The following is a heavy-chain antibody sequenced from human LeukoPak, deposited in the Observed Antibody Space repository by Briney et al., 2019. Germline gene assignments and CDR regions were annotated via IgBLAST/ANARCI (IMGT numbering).Heavy chain of an antibody. V-gene: IGHV1-2*06. Sequence: ASVTVSCKASGYTFTGYYMHWVRQAPGQGFEWMGRINPNSGGTNYAQKFQGRVTMTRDTSISTAYMELSRLRSDDTAVYYCARAYDSGIGHVYWGQGTLVTVSS. D-gene: IGHD3-10*01. CDR2: INPNSGGT. CDR3: ARAYDSGIGHVY. CDR1: GYTFTGYY. J-gene: IGHJ4*02.